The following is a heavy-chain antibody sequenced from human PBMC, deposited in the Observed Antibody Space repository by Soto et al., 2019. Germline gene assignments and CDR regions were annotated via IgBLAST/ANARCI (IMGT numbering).Heavy chain of an antibody. CDR1: GYTFTSYD. CDR3: ARGHYDFWSGYFDAFDI. Sequence: ASVKGSCKASGYTFTSYDINWVRQATGQGLEWMGWMNPNSGNTGYAQKFQGRVTMTRNTSISTAYMELSSLRSEDTAVYYCARGHYDFWSGYFDAFDIWGQGTMVTVSS. CDR2: MNPNSGNT. J-gene: IGHJ3*02. V-gene: IGHV1-8*01. D-gene: IGHD3-3*01.